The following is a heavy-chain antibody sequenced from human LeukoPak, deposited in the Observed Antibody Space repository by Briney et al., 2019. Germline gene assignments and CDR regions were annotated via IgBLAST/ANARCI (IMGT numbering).Heavy chain of an antibody. V-gene: IGHV1-69*06. D-gene: IGHD3-22*01. CDR2: IIPIFGTA. CDR3: ARDGAYDSITGAFDI. Sequence: ASVKVSCKASGYTFTSYGISWVRQAPGQGLEWMGGIIPIFGTANYAQKFQGRVTITADKSTSTAYMELSSLRSEDTAVYYCARDGAYDSITGAFDIWGQGTMVTVSS. J-gene: IGHJ3*02. CDR1: GYTFTSYG.